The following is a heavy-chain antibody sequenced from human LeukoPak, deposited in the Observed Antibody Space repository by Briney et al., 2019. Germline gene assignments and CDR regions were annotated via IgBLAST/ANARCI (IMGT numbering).Heavy chain of an antibody. CDR2: INHSGST. J-gene: IGHJ4*02. D-gene: IGHD3-10*01. Sequence: SETLSLTCTVSGGSISSSSYYWGWIRQPPGKGLEWIGEINHSGSTNYNPSLKSRVTISVDTSKNQFSLKLSSVTAADTAVYYCARHGTPLRYGSGNYYKGAPFDYWGQGTLVTVSS. CDR3: ARHGTPLRYGSGNYYKGAPFDY. V-gene: IGHV4-39*01. CDR1: GGSISSSSYY.